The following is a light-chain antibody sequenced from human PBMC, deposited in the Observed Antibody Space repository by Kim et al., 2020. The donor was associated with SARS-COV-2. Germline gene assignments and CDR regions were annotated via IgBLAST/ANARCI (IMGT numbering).Light chain of an antibody. Sequence: SYELTQPPSVSVSPGQTASITCSGDKLGDKYACWYQQKPGQSPVLVIYQDSKRASGIPERFSGSNSGNTATLTISGTQAMDEADYYCKAWDSSPAVFGPG. V-gene: IGLV3-1*01. CDR3: KAWDSSPAV. CDR2: QDS. J-gene: IGLJ1*01. CDR1: KLGDKY.